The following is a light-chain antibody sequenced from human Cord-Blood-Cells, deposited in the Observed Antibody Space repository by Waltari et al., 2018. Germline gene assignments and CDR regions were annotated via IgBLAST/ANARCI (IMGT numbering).Light chain of an antibody. J-gene: IGKJ2*01. CDR1: QSISSY. CDR3: QQSYSTPYT. CDR2: AAS. Sequence: DIQMTQSPSSLSASVGDRVTITCRASQSISSYLNWYQQKPGKAPKLLIYAASSLQSGVPTMFSGSGSGTDFPLTISNLQPEDFATYYCQQSYSTPYTFDQGTKLEIK. V-gene: IGKV1-39*01.